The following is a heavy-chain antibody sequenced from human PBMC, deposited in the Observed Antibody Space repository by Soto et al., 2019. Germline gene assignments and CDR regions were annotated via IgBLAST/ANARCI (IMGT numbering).Heavy chain of an antibody. CDR1: GGSISSGGYY. Sequence: SETLSLTCTVSGGSISSGGYYWSWIRQHPGKGLEWIGYIYYSGSTYYNPSLRSRVTISVDMSKNQFSLKLTSVTAADTAVYYCARETTVTRIFDYWGQGTLVTVS. D-gene: IGHD4-17*01. CDR3: ARETTVTRIFDY. J-gene: IGHJ4*02. V-gene: IGHV4-31*03. CDR2: IYYSGST.